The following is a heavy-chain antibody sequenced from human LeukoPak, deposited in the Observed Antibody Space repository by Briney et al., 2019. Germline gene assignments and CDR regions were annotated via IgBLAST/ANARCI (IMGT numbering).Heavy chain of an antibody. Sequence: GRSLRLSCAASGFTFSSYGMHWVRQAPGKGLEWVAVIWYDGSNKYYADSVKGRFTISRDNSKNTLYLQMNSLRAEDTAVYYCARDRADGDYYYGMDVWGQGTTVTVSS. CDR2: IWYDGSNK. D-gene: IGHD4-17*01. CDR1: GFTFSSYG. J-gene: IGHJ6*02. CDR3: ARDRADGDYYYGMDV. V-gene: IGHV3-33*08.